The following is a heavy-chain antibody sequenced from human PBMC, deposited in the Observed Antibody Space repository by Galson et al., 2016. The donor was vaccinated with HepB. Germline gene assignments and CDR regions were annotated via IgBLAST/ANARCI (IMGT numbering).Heavy chain of an antibody. CDR3: ATDSGGTYYTYYGMDV. J-gene: IGHJ6*02. CDR1: GYTLTELS. Sequence: SVKVSCKVSGYTLTELSMHWVRQAPGKGLEWMGGSDPEDVETIYAQKFQGRVTMTEDTSTDTAYMELSSLRSEDPALYYCATDSGGTYYTYYGMDVWGQGTTVTVSS. CDR2: SDPEDVET. V-gene: IGHV1-24*01. D-gene: IGHD1-26*01.